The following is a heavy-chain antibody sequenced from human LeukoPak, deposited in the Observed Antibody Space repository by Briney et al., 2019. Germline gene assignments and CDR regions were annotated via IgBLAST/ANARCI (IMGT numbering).Heavy chain of an antibody. CDR1: GGSISSYY. V-gene: IGHV4-59*01. Sequence: KPPETLSLTCTVSGGSISSYYWSWFRQPPGKGLEWIGSIYYRGSANYSPSLKSRVTISVDTSKNQFSLKLRSVTAADTAVYYCTRANYFDYWGQGILVIVSS. CDR2: IYYRGSA. J-gene: IGHJ4*02. CDR3: TRANYFDY.